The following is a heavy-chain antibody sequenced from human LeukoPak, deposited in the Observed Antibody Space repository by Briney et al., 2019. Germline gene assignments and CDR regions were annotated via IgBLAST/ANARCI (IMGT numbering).Heavy chain of an antibody. CDR2: INPNSGGT. V-gene: IGHV1-2*02. J-gene: IGHJ5*02. D-gene: IGHD2-2*01. Sequence: ASVKVSCKASGYTFTGYYMHWVRQAPGQGLEWMGWINPNSGGTNYAQKFQGRVTVTRDTSISTAYMELSRLKSDDTAVYYCAREVTYCSSTSCYWFDHWGQGTLVTVSS. CDR3: AREVTYCSSTSCYWFDH. CDR1: GYTFTGYY.